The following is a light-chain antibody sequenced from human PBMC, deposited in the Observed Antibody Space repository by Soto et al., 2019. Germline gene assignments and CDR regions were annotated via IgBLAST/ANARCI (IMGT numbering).Light chain of an antibody. CDR3: ATWDDSLNDYV. CDR2: KNN. CDR1: SSNIGRNF. Sequence: QSVLTQPPSASGTPGQRVTISCSGSSSNIGRNFVYWYQQLPGTAPKLLIFKNNQRPSGVPDRFPGSKSGSSASLAISGLRSGDEADYYCATWDDSLNDYVFATGTKVTVL. V-gene: IGLV1-47*01. J-gene: IGLJ1*01.